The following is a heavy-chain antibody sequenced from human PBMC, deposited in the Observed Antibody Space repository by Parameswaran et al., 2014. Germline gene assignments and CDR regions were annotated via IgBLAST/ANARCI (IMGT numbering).Heavy chain of an antibody. CDR2: INTNTGNP. CDR3: ARDRDILDIVVVPAAIGY. V-gene: IGHV7-4-1*02. D-gene: IGHD2-2*02. Sequence: WVRQAPGQGLEWMGWINTNTGNPTYAQGFTGRFVFSLDTSVSTAYLQISSLKAEDTAVYYCARDRDILDIVVVPAAIGYWGQGTLVTVSS. J-gene: IGHJ4*02.